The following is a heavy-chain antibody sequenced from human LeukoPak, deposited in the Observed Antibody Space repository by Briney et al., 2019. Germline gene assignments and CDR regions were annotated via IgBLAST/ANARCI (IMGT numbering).Heavy chain of an antibody. CDR1: GFTFSSYA. V-gene: IGHV3-53*01. D-gene: IGHD3-10*01. CDR3: AREGASSLVRGVIGY. CDR2: IYNGGTT. J-gene: IGHJ4*02. Sequence: PGGSLRLSCAASGFTFSSYAMSWVRQAPGKGLEWVSVIYNGGTTHYADSVKGRFTISRDHSQNTLYLQMNSLRVEDTAVYYCAREGASSLVRGVIGYWGPGTLVTVSS.